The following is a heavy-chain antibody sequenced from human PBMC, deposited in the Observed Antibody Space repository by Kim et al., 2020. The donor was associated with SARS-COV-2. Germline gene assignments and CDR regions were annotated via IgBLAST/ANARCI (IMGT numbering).Heavy chain of an antibody. V-gene: IGHV4-34*01. J-gene: IGHJ6*02. D-gene: IGHD2-15*01. CDR2: INHSGST. CDR1: GGSFSGYY. Sequence: SETLSLTCAVYGGSFSGYYWSWIRQPPGKGLEWIGEINHSGSTNYNPSLKSRVTISVDTSKNQFSLKLSSVTAADTAVYYCARGSLYCSGGSCYSGNYYYIGMDVWGQGTTVTVSS. CDR3: ARGSLYCSGGSCYSGNYYYIGMDV.